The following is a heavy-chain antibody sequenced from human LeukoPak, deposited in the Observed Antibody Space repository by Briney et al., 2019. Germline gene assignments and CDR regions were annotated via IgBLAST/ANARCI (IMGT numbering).Heavy chain of an antibody. CDR3: ARNQAVAANRGAFDI. CDR2: IYYSGST. V-gene: IGHV4-59*08. Sequence: SETLSLTCTVSGGSISSYYWSWIRQPPGKGLEWIGYIYYSGSTNYNPSLKSRVTISVDTSKNQFSLKLDSVTEIDTAMYYCARNQAVAANRGAFDIWGQGTMVTVSS. J-gene: IGHJ3*02. D-gene: IGHD6-19*01. CDR1: GGSISSYY.